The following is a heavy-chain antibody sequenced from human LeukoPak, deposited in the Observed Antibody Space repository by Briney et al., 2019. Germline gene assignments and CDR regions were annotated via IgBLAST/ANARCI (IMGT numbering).Heavy chain of an antibody. CDR2: ICYTGSA. Sequence: PSETLSLTCTVSGASLTGSYWSWIRQPPGKGLDWIGFICYTGSANYNPSIRSRVTVSLDTSKNQFSLKVTSVTAADTAVYYCARVRAGVFPADWYFDVWGRGTLVTVSS. CDR3: ARVRAGVFPADWYFDV. D-gene: IGHD6-19*01. V-gene: IGHV4-59*01. J-gene: IGHJ2*01. CDR1: GASLTGSY.